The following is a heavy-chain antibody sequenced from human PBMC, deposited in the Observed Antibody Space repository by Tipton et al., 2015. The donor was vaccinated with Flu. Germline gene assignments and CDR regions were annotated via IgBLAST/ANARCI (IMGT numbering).Heavy chain of an antibody. CDR1: TFSVSGIVY. CDR3: ARRVPEVAANYFDY. Sequence: TLSLTCSVSTFSVSGIVYWGWIRQSPGKGLEWLGSFYPSGPSYHNPSLKSRVTISVDTSKSQFSLKLRSVTAADTAVYYCARRVPEVAANYFDYWGQGTLVTVSS. D-gene: IGHD6-19*01. V-gene: IGHV4-38-2*01. J-gene: IGHJ4*02. CDR2: FYPSGPS.